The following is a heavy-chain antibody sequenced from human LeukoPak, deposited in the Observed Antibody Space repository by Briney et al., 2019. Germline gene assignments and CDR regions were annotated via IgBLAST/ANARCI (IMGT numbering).Heavy chain of an antibody. V-gene: IGHV3-7*03. D-gene: IGHD1-26*01. Sequence: GGSLRLSCADSGFTFSSYWMSWVRQAPGKGLEWVANIKQDGSEKYYVDSVKGRFTISRDNAKKSLYLQMNSLRGEDTAVYYCARGGSYLSAFDIWGQGTMVTVSS. CDR1: GFTFSSYW. CDR2: IKQDGSEK. J-gene: IGHJ3*02. CDR3: ARGGSYLSAFDI.